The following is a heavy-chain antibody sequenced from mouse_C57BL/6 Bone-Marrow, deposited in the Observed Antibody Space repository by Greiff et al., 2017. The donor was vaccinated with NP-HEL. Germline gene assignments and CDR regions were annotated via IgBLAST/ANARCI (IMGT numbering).Heavy chain of an antibody. CDR1: GYAFSSSW. V-gene: IGHV1-82*01. Sequence: QVQLQQSGPELVKPGASVKISCKASGYAFSSSWMNWVKQRPGKGLEWIGRIYPGDGDTNYNGKFKGKATLTADKSSSTAYMQLSSLTSEDSAVYFCARQLRLRYYAMDYWGQGTSVTGSS. D-gene: IGHD3-2*02. CDR2: IYPGDGDT. CDR3: ARQLRLRYYAMDY. J-gene: IGHJ4*01.